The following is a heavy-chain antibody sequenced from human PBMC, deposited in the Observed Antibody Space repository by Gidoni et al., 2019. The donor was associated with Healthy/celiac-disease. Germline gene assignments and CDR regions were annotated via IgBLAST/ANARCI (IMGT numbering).Heavy chain of an antibody. Sequence: QLQLQESGPGLVKPSETLSLTCTVSGGSLSSSSYYWGWIRQPPGKGLEWIGSIYYSGRTYYNPSLKSRVTISVDTSKNQFSLKLSSVTAADTAVYYCARHSSSWYWLAQNWFDPWGQGTLVTVSS. V-gene: IGHV4-39*01. CDR2: IYYSGRT. CDR3: ARHSSSWYWLAQNWFDP. J-gene: IGHJ5*02. D-gene: IGHD6-13*01. CDR1: GGSLSSSSYY.